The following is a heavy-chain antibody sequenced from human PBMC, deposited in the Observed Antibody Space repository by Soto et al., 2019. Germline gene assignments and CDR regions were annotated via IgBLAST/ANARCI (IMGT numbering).Heavy chain of an antibody. CDR1: GGTFSSYT. J-gene: IGHJ4*02. Sequence: QVQLVQSGAEVNKPGSSVKVSCKASGGTFSSYTINWVRQAPGQGLEWMGRIIPVLGMANYAQKFQDRVIVTADTSTGTAYMELSSLRSEDTATYYCASGNFYDSGYFFDYWGQGTLLTVSS. CDR2: IIPVLGMA. D-gene: IGHD3-10*01. CDR3: ASGNFYDSGYFFDY. V-gene: IGHV1-69*02.